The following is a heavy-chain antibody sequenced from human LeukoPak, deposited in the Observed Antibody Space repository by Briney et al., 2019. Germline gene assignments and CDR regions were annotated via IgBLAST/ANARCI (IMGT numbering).Heavy chain of an antibody. J-gene: IGHJ5*02. CDR1: GSSISSYH. Sequence: SETLSLTCTVSGSSISSYHWSCIRQPPGKGLELIGYIYYTGRTNYNPSLKSRVTISVDTSKNQFSLKLDSVTAADTAVYYCARRVVDTETTWANWFDPWGQGTLVTVSS. V-gene: IGHV4-59*08. D-gene: IGHD5-18*01. CDR3: ARRVVDTETTWANWFDP. CDR2: IYYTGRT.